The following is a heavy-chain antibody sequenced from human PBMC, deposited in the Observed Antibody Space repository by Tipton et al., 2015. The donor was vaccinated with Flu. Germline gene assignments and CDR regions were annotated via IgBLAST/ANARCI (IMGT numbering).Heavy chain of an antibody. CDR2: IFHSGST. Sequence: SLTCTVSGGSISSSSYYWGWIRQPPGKGLEWIGSIFHSGSTYYNPSLKSRVTISVDTSKNQFSLRLSSVTAADTAVYYCARGLYSSSWSAFDIWGQGTMVTVSS. D-gene: IGHD6-13*01. J-gene: IGHJ3*02. CDR1: GGSISSSSYY. V-gene: IGHV4-39*01. CDR3: ARGLYSSSWSAFDI.